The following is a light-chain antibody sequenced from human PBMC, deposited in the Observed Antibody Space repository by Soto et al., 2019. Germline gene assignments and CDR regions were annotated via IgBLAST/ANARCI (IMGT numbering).Light chain of an antibody. CDR2: GSS. J-gene: IGKJ1*01. V-gene: IGKV3-20*01. CDR3: QEYGSSRT. Sequence: DSVLTHSPGTLSLTPGERATLSCRASQSVSSNYLAWYQQRPGQAPRLLIYGSSSRATGIPDRFSGSGSGTDFTLTISRLEPEDFAVYYCQEYGSSRTFGQGT. CDR1: QSVSSNY.